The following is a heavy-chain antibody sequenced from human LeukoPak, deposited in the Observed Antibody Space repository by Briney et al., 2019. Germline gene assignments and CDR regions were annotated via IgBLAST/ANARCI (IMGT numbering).Heavy chain of an antibody. V-gene: IGHV3-21*01. J-gene: IGHJ4*02. D-gene: IGHD1-1*01. CDR3: ARGATGTTFDY. CDR2: ISIGSSYI. Sequence: GGSLRLSCAASGFSFSSYFMNWVRQAPGKGLEWVSSISIGSSYIYYADSVKGRFTISRDNAKNSLYLQMNSLRADDAAVYYCARGATGTTFDYWGQGTLVTVSS. CDR1: GFSFSSYF.